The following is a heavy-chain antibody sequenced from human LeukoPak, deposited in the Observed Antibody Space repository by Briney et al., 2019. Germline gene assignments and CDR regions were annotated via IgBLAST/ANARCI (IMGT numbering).Heavy chain of an antibody. Sequence: AGGSLRLSCAASGFTFSSYAMSWVRQAPGKGLEWVSAISGSGGSTYYADSAKGRFTISRDNSKNTLYLQMNSLRAEDTAVYYCAKDPWLTSEYFQHWGQGTLVTVSS. D-gene: IGHD6-19*01. CDR1: GFTFSSYA. CDR2: ISGSGGST. CDR3: AKDPWLTSEYFQH. V-gene: IGHV3-23*01. J-gene: IGHJ1*01.